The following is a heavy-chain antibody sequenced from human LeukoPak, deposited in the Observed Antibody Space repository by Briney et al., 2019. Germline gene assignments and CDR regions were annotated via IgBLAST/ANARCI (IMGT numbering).Heavy chain of an antibody. Sequence: PGGSLRLSCAASGFTFSSYEMNWVRQAPGKGLEWLSYISSSGSTIYYADSVKGRFTISRDNAKSSLYLQMNTLRAEDTAVYYCARAGHVITMIVVLDAFDIWGQGTTVTVSS. V-gene: IGHV3-48*03. CDR3: ARAGHVITMIVVLDAFDI. CDR2: ISSSGSTI. J-gene: IGHJ3*02. CDR1: GFTFSSYE. D-gene: IGHD3-22*01.